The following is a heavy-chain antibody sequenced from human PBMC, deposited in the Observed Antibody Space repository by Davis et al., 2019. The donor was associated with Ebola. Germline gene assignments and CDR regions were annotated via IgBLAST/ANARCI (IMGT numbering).Heavy chain of an antibody. CDR3: ARDSDDYSFDY. CDR1: GFTFSNAW. Sequence: GESLKISCAASGFTFSNAWMSWIRQASGKGLEWVGRIRSKTYSYATEYAASVKGRFTISRDDSENTAYLQMNSLRTEDTAVYYCARDSDDYSFDYWGQGTLVTVSS. D-gene: IGHD4-17*01. CDR2: IRSKTYSYAT. J-gene: IGHJ4*02. V-gene: IGHV3-73*01.